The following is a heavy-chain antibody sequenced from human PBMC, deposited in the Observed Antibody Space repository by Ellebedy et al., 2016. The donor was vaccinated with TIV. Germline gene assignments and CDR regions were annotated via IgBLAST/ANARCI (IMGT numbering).Heavy chain of an antibody. CDR2: IFPGDSDT. D-gene: IGHD3-22*01. CDR3: ARPHSSGYLPYFQH. J-gene: IGHJ1*01. Sequence: GESLKISCKGSGYRFTSYWIGWVRQMPGKGLEWMGIIFPGDSDTRYSPSFQGQVTISADKSINTAYFQWSSLKASDTAMYYCARPHSSGYLPYFQHWGQGTLVTVSS. CDR1: GYRFTSYW. V-gene: IGHV5-51*01.